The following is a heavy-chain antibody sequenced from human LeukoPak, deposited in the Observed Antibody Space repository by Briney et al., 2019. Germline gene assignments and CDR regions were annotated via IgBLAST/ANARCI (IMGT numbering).Heavy chain of an antibody. J-gene: IGHJ5*02. CDR1: GFTFSSYA. D-gene: IGHD3-10*01. V-gene: IGHV3-23*01. CDR2: ISGSGGST. CDR3: AKALTRWFGESNWFDP. Sequence: GGSLRLSCAASGFTFSSYAMSWVRQAPGKGLEWVSAISGSGGSTYYADSVKGRFTISRDNSENTLYLQMNSLRAEDTAVYYCAKALTRWFGESNWFDPWGQGTLVTVSS.